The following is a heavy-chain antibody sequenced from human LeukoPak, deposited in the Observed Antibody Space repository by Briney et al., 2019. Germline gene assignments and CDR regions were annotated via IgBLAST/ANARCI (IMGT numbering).Heavy chain of an antibody. D-gene: IGHD3-22*01. CDR2: SXSNGNT. Sequence: SXSNGNTNYAQKLQGRVTMTTDTSTSTAYMELRSLRSDDTAVYYCARAPAPYYYDSSGLFDYWGQGTLVTVSS. CDR3: ARAPAPYYYDSSGLFDY. V-gene: IGHV1-18*01. J-gene: IGHJ4*02.